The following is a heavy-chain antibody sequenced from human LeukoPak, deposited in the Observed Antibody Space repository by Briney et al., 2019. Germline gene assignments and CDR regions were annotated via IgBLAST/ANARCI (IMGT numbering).Heavy chain of an antibody. CDR2: IKSKTDGGTT. J-gene: IGHJ6*02. D-gene: IGHD2-15*01. CDR3: TTALSLTATFYYYGMDV. V-gene: IGHV3-15*01. CDR1: GFTFSYAW. Sequence: GGSLRLSCAASGFTFSYAWMSWVRQAPGKGLEWVGRIKSKTDGGTTDYTAPVKGRFTISRDDSKNTLYLQMNSLKAEDTAVYYCTTALSLTATFYYYGMDVWGQGTTVTVSS.